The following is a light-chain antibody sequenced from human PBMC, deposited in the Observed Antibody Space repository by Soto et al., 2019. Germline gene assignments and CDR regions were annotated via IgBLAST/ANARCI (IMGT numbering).Light chain of an antibody. CDR3: QQSETYPLT. Sequence: EIKMPQSPSPLSASVGDRVTITCRASQTISTWLAWYQHKPGKAPNLLIYDASTLMSGVPSRFSGSGSGTEFTLTISSLQPGDFATYYCQQSETYPLTFGQGTRLEIK. J-gene: IGKJ5*01. CDR1: QTISTW. V-gene: IGKV1-5*01. CDR2: DAS.